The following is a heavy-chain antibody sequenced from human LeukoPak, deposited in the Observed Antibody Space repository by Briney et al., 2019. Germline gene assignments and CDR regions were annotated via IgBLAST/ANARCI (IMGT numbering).Heavy chain of an antibody. V-gene: IGHV1-3*01. D-gene: IGHD5-12*01. CDR1: GYTFTSYA. Sequence: GASVKVSCKASGYTFTSYAMHWVRQAPGQRLEWMGWINAGNGNTKYSQKFQGRVTITRDTSASTAYMELSSLRSEDTAVYYCASRGYFGYDYGNYFANWGQGMLVTVSS. CDR3: ASRGYFGYDYGNYFAN. J-gene: IGHJ4*02. CDR2: INAGNGNT.